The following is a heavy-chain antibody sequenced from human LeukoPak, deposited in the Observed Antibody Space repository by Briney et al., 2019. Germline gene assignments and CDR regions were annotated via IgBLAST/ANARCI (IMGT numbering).Heavy chain of an antibody. Sequence: GGSLRLSSAASGFTFNKHWIHWVRQAPGKGLVWVSRVDSDGGGTTFVDSVKGRFTISRDNAKNTVYLQMSSLRVEDTAVYYCARGRSHLLLDSWGQGTLVTVSS. D-gene: IGHD2-21*01. CDR3: ARGRSHLLLDS. CDR2: VDSDGGGT. V-gene: IGHV3-74*01. J-gene: IGHJ4*02. CDR1: GFTFNKHW.